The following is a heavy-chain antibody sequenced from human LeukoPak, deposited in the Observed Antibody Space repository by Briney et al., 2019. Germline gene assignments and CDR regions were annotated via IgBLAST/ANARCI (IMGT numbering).Heavy chain of an antibody. Sequence: PGGSLRLSCAASGFTFSDYYMNWIRQAPGKGLEWVSYISRSGSTTYYADSVEGRFTISRDNAKNSLYLQMNSLRAEDTALYYCASDSGYGGYDYWGQGSLVTVPS. CDR2: ISRSGSTT. J-gene: IGHJ4*02. CDR1: GFTFSDYY. V-gene: IGHV3-11*01. D-gene: IGHD5-12*01. CDR3: ASDSGYGGYDY.